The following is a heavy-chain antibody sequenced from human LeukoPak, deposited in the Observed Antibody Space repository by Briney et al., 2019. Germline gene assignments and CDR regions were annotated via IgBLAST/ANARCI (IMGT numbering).Heavy chain of an antibody. D-gene: IGHD4-17*01. J-gene: IGHJ4*02. CDR1: GITFNYYW. V-gene: IGHV3-7*04. Sequence: GGSLRLSCAASGITFNYYWMSWVRQATGEGLEWVANIKQDGSKEYYVDSVKGRFTISRDNAENSLHLQMNSLRAEDTAVYYCARGLRYDYFDNWGQGTLVTVSS. CDR2: IKQDGSKE. CDR3: ARGLRYDYFDN.